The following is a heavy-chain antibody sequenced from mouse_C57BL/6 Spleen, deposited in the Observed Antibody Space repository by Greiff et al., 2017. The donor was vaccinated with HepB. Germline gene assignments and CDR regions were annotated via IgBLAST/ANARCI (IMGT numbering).Heavy chain of an antibody. CDR1: GYTFTDYN. Sequence: VQLQQSGPELVKPGASVKIPCKASGYTFTDYNMDWVKQSHGKSLEWIGDINPNNGGTIYNQKFKGKATLTVDKSSSTAYMELRSLTSEVTAVYYCARSEVNYYGSSYWFAYWGQGTLVTVSA. J-gene: IGHJ3*01. V-gene: IGHV1-18*01. CDR2: INPNNGGT. D-gene: IGHD1-1*01. CDR3: ARSEVNYYGSSYWFAY.